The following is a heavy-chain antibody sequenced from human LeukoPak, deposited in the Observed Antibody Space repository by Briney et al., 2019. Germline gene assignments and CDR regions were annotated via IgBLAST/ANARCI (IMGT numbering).Heavy chain of an antibody. CDR3: ARDYYDSSGYDAWYFDL. D-gene: IGHD3-22*01. Sequence: SETLSLTCTVSGGSISSYYWSWIRQPPGKGLEWIGYIYYSGSTNYNPSLKSRVTISVDTSKNQFSLKLSSVTAADTAVYYCARDYYDSSGYDAWYFDLWGRGTLVTVSS. V-gene: IGHV4-59*01. CDR1: GGSISSYY. CDR2: IYYSGST. J-gene: IGHJ2*01.